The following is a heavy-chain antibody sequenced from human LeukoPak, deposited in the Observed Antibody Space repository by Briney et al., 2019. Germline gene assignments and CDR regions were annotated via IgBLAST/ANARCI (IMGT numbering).Heavy chain of an antibody. CDR3: ARGSPRSSWYLRPRSQYGMDV. CDR2: INHSGST. CDR1: GFTLSDHY. V-gene: IGHV4-34*01. D-gene: IGHD6-13*01. Sequence: GSLRLSCAASGFTLSDHYMDWVRQPPGKGLEWIGEINHSGSTNYNPSLKSRVTISVDTSKNQFSLKLSSVTAADTAVYYCARGSPRSSWYLRPRSQYGMDVWGQGTTVTVSS. J-gene: IGHJ6*02.